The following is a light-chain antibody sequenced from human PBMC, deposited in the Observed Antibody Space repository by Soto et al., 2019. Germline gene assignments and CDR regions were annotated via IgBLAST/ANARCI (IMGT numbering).Light chain of an antibody. Sequence: QSALTQPASVSGSPGQSITISCTGTSSDVGGYNYVSWYQQHPGKAPKLMIYDVSNRPSGVSNRFSGSKSGNTASLTISVLQADDEADYYCSSYTSSSTLVVFGGGTQLPVL. CDR3: SSYTSSSTLVV. J-gene: IGLJ2*01. CDR2: DVS. V-gene: IGLV2-14*01. CDR1: SSDVGGYNY.